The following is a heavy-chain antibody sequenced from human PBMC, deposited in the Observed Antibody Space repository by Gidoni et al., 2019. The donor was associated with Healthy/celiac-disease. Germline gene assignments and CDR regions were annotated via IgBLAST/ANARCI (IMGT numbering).Heavy chain of an antibody. CDR1: GYSFTIYW. CDR3: ARQLGYDSSGRDWYFDL. V-gene: IGHV5-51*01. Sequence: EVQLVQSGAEVKKPGESLKISCKVSGYSFTIYWIGWVRQMPGKGLAWMGIIYSGDSDTRYSTSFQGQVTISADKSISTAYLQWSSLKASDTAMYYCARQLGYDSSGRDWYFDLWGRGTLVTVSS. J-gene: IGHJ2*01. D-gene: IGHD3-22*01. CDR2: IYSGDSDT.